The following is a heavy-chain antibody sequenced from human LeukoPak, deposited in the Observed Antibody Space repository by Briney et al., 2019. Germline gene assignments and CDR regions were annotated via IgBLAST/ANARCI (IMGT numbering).Heavy chain of an antibody. D-gene: IGHD3-16*01. V-gene: IGHV3-48*03. Sequence: GGSLRLSCAASGFTFNSYEMNWVRQAPGKGLEWVSYISRGGSTKYYADSVKGRFTISRDNAKNSLYLQMNSLRAEDTAVYYCAREWGNIDYWGQGTLVTVSS. CDR2: ISRGGSTK. CDR3: AREWGNIDY. J-gene: IGHJ4*02. CDR1: GFTFNSYE.